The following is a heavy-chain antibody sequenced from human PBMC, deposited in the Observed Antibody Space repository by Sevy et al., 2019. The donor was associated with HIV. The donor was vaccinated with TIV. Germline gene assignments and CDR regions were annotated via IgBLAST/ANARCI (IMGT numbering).Heavy chain of an antibody. CDR3: SRDLIAFAMYYADVSGYPSDY. Sequence: GGSLRLSCAASGFSFKTFGMHWVRQAPGKGLEWVAVMSYDGNNKYYTESVKGRFTISRYNAKNTLYLEMNILSAEDTAVYFCSRDLIAFAMYYADVSGYPSDYWGQGTQVTVSS. CDR2: MSYDGNNK. D-gene: IGHD5-12*01. V-gene: IGHV3-30*03. J-gene: IGHJ4*02. CDR1: GFSFKTFG.